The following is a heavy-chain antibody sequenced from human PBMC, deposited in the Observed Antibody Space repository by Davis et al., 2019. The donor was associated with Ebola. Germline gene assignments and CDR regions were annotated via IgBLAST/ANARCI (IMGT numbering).Heavy chain of an antibody. D-gene: IGHD2-2*01. V-gene: IGHV1-2*02. Sequence: ASVKVSCKASGYTFTGYYMTWVRLAPGQGLEWMGWINPNGGGTNYAQKFQGRVTMTRDTSISTAYMELNRLTSDDTAVYYCARGLLPISTSLLEHWGQGTLVTVSS. J-gene: IGHJ1*01. CDR1: GYTFTGYY. CDR3: ARGLLPISTSLLEH. CDR2: INPNGGGT.